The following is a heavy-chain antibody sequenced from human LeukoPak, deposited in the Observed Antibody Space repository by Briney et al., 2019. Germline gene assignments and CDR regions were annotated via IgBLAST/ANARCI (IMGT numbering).Heavy chain of an antibody. CDR2: INPGDSGT. J-gene: IGHJ4*02. CDR3: TRLGQLVFDY. D-gene: IGHD6-6*01. CDR1: GYTFTNHY. V-gene: IGHV1-46*03. Sequence: ASVKVSCKTSGYTFTNHYLHWVRQAPGQGLEWMGVINPGDSGTNYAQKFQGRVTMTRDTSTSTVYMELSSLRSEDTAVFYCTRLGQLVFDYWGQGTLVTVSS.